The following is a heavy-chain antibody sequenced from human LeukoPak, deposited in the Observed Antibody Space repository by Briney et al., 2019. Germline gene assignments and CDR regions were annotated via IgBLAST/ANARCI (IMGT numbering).Heavy chain of an antibody. D-gene: IGHD3-10*01. Sequence: GRSLRLSCAASGFTFSSYTMHWVRQAPGKGLEWVAVISYDGSNKYYADSVKGRFTVSRDNSKNTLYLQMNSLRAEDTAVYYCARGLHYYYYGMDVWGQGTTVTVSS. J-gene: IGHJ6*02. CDR3: ARGLHYYYYGMDV. CDR2: ISYDGSNK. V-gene: IGHV3-30-3*01. CDR1: GFTFSSYT.